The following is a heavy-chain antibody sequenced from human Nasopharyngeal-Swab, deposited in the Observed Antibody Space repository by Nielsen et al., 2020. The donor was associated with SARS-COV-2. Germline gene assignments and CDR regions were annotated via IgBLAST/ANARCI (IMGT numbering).Heavy chain of an antibody. CDR1: GFTFSSYA. V-gene: IGHV3-23*03. D-gene: IGHD4-17*01. CDR3: AKDRGSDYGDQLDY. Sequence: GESLKISCTASGFTFSSYAMSWVRQAPGKGLEWVSVIYSGGSSTYYADSVKGRFTISRDNSKNTLYLQMNSLRTEDTATFYCAKDRGSDYGDQLDYWGQGTLVTVSS. J-gene: IGHJ4*02. CDR2: IYSGGSST.